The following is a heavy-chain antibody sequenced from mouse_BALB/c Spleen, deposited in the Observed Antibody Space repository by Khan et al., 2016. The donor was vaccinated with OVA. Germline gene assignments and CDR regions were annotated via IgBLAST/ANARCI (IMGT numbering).Heavy chain of an antibody. CDR1: GYSFTLYY. Sequence: EVQLQQSGPDLVKPGASVKISCKASGYSFTLYYMTWVKQSHGKSLEWIGRVNPNTGGSAYNQEFKGKAILTVDKSSNTAYMDLHSLASEDSAVNYCARWYDFFAYWGQGTLVTVSA. CDR3: ARWYDFFAY. D-gene: IGHD2-14*01. CDR2: VNPNTGGS. J-gene: IGHJ3*01. V-gene: IGHV1-26*01.